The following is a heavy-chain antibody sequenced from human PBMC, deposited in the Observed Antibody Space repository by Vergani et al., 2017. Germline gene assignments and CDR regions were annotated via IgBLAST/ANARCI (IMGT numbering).Heavy chain of an antibody. CDR3: ARVRRDDSSGYYYYYGMDV. Sequence: QLQLQESGSRLVKPSQTLSLTCAVSGGSISSGGNSWSWIRQSPGTGLEWSGYIYDGGRTYYNPSLKSRVTISVDTSKNPFSLKLSSVTAADTAVYYCARVRRDDSSGYYYYYGMDVWGQGP. V-gene: IGHV4-30-2*05. CDR1: GGSISSGGNS. D-gene: IGHD3-22*01. CDR2: IYDGGRT. J-gene: IGHJ6*02.